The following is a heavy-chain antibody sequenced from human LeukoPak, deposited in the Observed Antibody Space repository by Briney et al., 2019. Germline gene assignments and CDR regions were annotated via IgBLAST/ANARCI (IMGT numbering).Heavy chain of an antibody. CDR2: IYYSGST. CDR3: ARDLGSDAARDVPWYFDL. J-gene: IGHJ2*01. V-gene: IGHV4-39*07. D-gene: IGHD6-6*01. CDR1: GGSISSSSYY. Sequence: SETLSLTCTVSGGSISSSSYYWGWIRQPPGKGLEWIGSIYYSGSTYYNPSLKSRVTISVDTSKNQFSLKLSSVTAADTAVYYCARDLGSDAARDVPWYFDLWGRGTLVTVSS.